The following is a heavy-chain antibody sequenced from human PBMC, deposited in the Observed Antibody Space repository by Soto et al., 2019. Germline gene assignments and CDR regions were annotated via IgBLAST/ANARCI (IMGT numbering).Heavy chain of an antibody. Sequence: SETLSLTCTVSGGSISSSSYYWGWFRQPPGKGLEWIGSIYYSGSTYYNPSLKSRVTISVDTSKNQFSLKLSSVTAADTAVYYCVSTGSMYYFDYWGQGTLVTVSS. CDR3: VSTGSMYYFDY. V-gene: IGHV4-39*01. CDR1: GGSISSSSYY. D-gene: IGHD1-1*01. J-gene: IGHJ4*02. CDR2: IYYSGST.